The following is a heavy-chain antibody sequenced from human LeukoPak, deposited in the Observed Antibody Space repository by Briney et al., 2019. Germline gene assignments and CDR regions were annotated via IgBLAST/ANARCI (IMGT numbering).Heavy chain of an antibody. D-gene: IGHD2-2*01. CDR1: GYTFTGYY. CDR3: AREYQLLSLNWFDP. CDR2: INPNSGGT. J-gene: IGHJ5*02. Sequence: ASVKVSCKASGYTFTGYYMHWVRQAPGQGLEWMGWINPNSGGTNYAQKFQGRVTTTRDTSISTAYMELSRLISDDTPVYYCAREYQLLSLNWFDPWGQGTLVSVSS. V-gene: IGHV1-2*02.